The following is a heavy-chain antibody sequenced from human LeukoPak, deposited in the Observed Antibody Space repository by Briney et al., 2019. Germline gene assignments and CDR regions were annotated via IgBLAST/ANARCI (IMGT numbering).Heavy chain of an antibody. CDR2: ISSGSSYI. Sequence: GGTLRLSCAASGFTFSSYGMSWVRQAPGKGLEWVSSISSGSSYIYYADSVKGRFTISRDNAMNSLYLQMNSLRAEDTAVYFCARDSDYDILTGLENGAIDYWGQGTLVTVSS. CDR1: GFTFSSYG. D-gene: IGHD3-9*01. J-gene: IGHJ4*02. CDR3: ARDSDYDILTGLENGAIDY. V-gene: IGHV3-21*01.